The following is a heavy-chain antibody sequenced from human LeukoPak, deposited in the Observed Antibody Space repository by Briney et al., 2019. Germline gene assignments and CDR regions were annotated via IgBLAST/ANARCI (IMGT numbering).Heavy chain of an antibody. Sequence: GGSLRLSCAASGFTFSSYEINWVRQAPGKGLEWVSYISSSGSTIYYADSVRGRFTISRDNAKNSLYLQMNSLRAEDTTVYYCAKVLYGDYYMDVWGKGTTVTVSS. J-gene: IGHJ6*03. D-gene: IGHD4-17*01. V-gene: IGHV3-48*03. CDR3: AKVLYGDYYMDV. CDR1: GFTFSSYE. CDR2: ISSSGSTI.